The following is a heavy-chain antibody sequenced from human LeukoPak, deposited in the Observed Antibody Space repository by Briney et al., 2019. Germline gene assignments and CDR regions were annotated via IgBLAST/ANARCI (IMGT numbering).Heavy chain of an antibody. Sequence: PSETLSLTCTVSGGSISSSSYYWGWIRQPPGKGLEWIGSIYYSGSTYYNPSLKSRVTISVDTSKNQFSLKLSSVTAADTAVYYCARHDYSSGYYSTYYYYYMDVWGKGTTVTISS. V-gene: IGHV4-39*01. CDR2: IYYSGST. D-gene: IGHD3-22*01. CDR3: ARHDYSSGYYSTYYYYYMDV. J-gene: IGHJ6*03. CDR1: GGSISSSSYY.